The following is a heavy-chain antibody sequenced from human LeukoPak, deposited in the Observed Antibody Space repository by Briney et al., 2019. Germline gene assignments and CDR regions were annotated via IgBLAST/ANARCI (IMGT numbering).Heavy chain of an antibody. J-gene: IGHJ4*02. CDR1: GFTFSSYG. D-gene: IGHD6-13*01. CDR2: ISYDGSNK. Sequence: PGRSLRLSCAASGFTFSSYGMHWVRQAPGKGLEWVAVISYDGSNKYYADSVKGRFTISRDNSKNTLYLQMNSLRAEDTAVYYCAKEGHGSSLVYWGQGTLVTVSS. CDR3: AKEGHGSSLVY. V-gene: IGHV3-30*18.